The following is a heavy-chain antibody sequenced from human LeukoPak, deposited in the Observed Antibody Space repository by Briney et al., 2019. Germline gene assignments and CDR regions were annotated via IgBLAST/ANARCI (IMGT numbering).Heavy chain of an antibody. CDR3: AREDVKIFGVVTY. Sequence: GASVKVSCKASGGSFSNHAITWVRQAPGQGLEWMGGIIPIFGTANYAQKFQSRVTITTDESTSTAYMELSSLRSEDTAVYYCAREDVKIFGVVTYWGQGTLVTVSS. D-gene: IGHD3-3*01. J-gene: IGHJ4*02. CDR2: IIPIFGTA. V-gene: IGHV1-69*05. CDR1: GGSFSNHA.